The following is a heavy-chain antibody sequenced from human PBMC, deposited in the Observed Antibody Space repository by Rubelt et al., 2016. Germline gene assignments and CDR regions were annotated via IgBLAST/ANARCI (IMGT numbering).Heavy chain of an antibody. J-gene: IGHJ4*02. V-gene: IGHV4-39*01. Sequence: QLQLQESGPGLVKPSETLSLTCAVSGDSISSSSYFWGWVRQPPGKGLEYVATIYHTGSTYSKPSLRSRVTISGDTSKNQFSLKMTSVTAADTAVYYCVRQKGGLRDYWGQGTLVTVSS. CDR3: VRQKGGLRDY. D-gene: IGHD3-16*01. CDR2: IYHTGST. CDR1: GDSISSSSYF.